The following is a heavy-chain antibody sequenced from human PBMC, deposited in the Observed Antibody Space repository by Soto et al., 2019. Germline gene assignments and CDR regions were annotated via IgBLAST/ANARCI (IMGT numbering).Heavy chain of an antibody. Sequence: RASVKVSCKASGYTFTSYAMHWVRQAPGQRLEWMGWINAGNGNTKYSQKFQGRVTITRDTSASTAYMELSSLRSEDTAVYYCARDGRWLQFGYYYYGMDVWGQGTTVTVSS. J-gene: IGHJ6*02. D-gene: IGHD5-12*01. CDR1: GYTFTSYA. CDR2: INAGNGNT. V-gene: IGHV1-3*01. CDR3: ARDGRWLQFGYYYYGMDV.